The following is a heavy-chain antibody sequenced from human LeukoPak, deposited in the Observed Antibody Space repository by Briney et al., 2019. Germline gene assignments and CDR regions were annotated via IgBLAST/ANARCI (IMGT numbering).Heavy chain of an antibody. CDR1: GYTLTSQD. V-gene: IGHV1-8*01. CDR3: ARRYSSGRFDY. D-gene: IGHD6-19*01. CDR2: MNPNNGNT. J-gene: IGHJ4*02. Sequence: GASVTVSCKASGYTLTSQDINWVRQATGQGLEWMGWMNPNNGNTAYAQKFQGRVTMTRNTSINTAYMELSSLRSEDTAVYYCARRYSSGRFDYWGEGTLVTVSS.